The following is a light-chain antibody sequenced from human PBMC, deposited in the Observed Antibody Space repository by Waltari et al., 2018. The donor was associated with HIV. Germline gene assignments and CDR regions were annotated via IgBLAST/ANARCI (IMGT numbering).Light chain of an antibody. J-gene: IGLJ2*01. CDR1: NSDVGAYHY. CDR3: SSRTTPDVVT. Sequence: QSALTPPASVSGSPGQSITISCIGTNSDVGAYHYVSWYQHHPGEAPRFRIYAVTNRPSVISYLFAGSKACITASLTISGLHAEDEDDYYCSSRTTPDVVTVGGGTKLTVL. V-gene: IGLV2-14*01. CDR2: AVT.